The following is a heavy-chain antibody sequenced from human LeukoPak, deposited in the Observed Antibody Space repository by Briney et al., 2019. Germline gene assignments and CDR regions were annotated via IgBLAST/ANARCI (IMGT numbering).Heavy chain of an antibody. CDR2: IYYSGST. CDR3: AGHCSSTSCYWGRGNWFDP. D-gene: IGHD2-2*01. CDR1: GGSISSYY. J-gene: IGHJ5*02. V-gene: IGHV4-59*01. Sequence: SETLSLTCTVSGGSISSYYWSWIRQPPGKGLEWIGYIYYSGSTNYNPSLKSRVTISVDTSKNQFSLKLSSVTAADTAVYYCAGHCSSTSCYWGRGNWFDPWGQGTLVTVSS.